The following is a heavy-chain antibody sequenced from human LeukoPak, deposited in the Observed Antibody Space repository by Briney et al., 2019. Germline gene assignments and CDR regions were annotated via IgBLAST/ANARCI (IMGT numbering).Heavy chain of an antibody. CDR1: GW. Sequence: GGSLRLSCAGSGWMHWVRQAPAQGLVWVSGIKGLGTATYYADSVKGRFTISRDNSKNTVSLQMNSLSAEDTAVYYCASVFDSWGQGFLVTGSS. CDR2: IKGLGTAT. V-gene: IGHV3-74*01. CDR3: ASVFDS. J-gene: IGHJ4*02.